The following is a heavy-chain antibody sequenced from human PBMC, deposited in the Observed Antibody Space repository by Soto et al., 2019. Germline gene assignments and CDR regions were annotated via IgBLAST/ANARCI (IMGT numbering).Heavy chain of an antibody. Sequence: RLSWAACGFTLSSYGMHWVRQAPGKGLEWVAVIWDDGSKKYYADSVKGRFTISRDNSKNTMYMQMNSLRAEDTAVYYCASAHLDTALVFDPWRQGTLVTVSS. D-gene: IGHD5-18*01. CDR2: IWDDGSKK. J-gene: IGHJ5*02. CDR1: GFTLSSYG. V-gene: IGHV3-33*01. CDR3: ASAHLDTALVFDP.